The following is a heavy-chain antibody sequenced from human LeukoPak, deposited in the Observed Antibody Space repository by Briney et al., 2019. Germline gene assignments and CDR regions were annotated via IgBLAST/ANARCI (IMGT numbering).Heavy chain of an antibody. Sequence: LQTLSLTCTVSGGSISSGGYYWSWIRQPPGKGLEWIGYIYHSGSTYYNPSLKSRVTISVDRSKNQFSLKLSSVTAADTAVYYCARQTTVTTPFFDYWGQGTLVTVSS. CDR1: GGSISSGGYY. J-gene: IGHJ4*02. CDR2: IYHSGST. D-gene: IGHD4-17*01. V-gene: IGHV4-30-2*01. CDR3: ARQTTVTTPFFDY.